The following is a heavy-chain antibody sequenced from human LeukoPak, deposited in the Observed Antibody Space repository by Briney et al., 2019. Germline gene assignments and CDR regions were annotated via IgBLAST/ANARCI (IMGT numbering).Heavy chain of an antibody. J-gene: IGHJ2*01. V-gene: IGHV3-53*01. D-gene: IGHD4-11*01. CDR3: ARDRRAVTWYFDL. CDR2: IYSGGST. Sequence: PSETLSLTCTVSGGSISSYYMSWVRQAPGKGLEWVSVIYSGGSTYYADSVKGRFTISRDNSKNTLYLQMNSLRAEDTAVYYCARDRRAVTWYFDLWGRGTLVTVSS. CDR1: GGSISSYY.